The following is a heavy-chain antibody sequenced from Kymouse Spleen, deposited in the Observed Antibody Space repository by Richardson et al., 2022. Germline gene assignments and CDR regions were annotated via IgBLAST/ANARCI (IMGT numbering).Heavy chain of an antibody. Sequence: EVQLVESGGGLVKPGGSLRLSCAASGFTFSNAWMSWVRQAPGKGLEWVGRIKSKTDGGTTDYAAPVKGRFTISRDDSKNTLYLQMNSLKTEDTAVYYCTTYYSNYDYFDYWGQGTLVTVSS. V-gene: IGHV3-15*01. J-gene: IGHJ4*02. CDR1: GFTFSNAW. D-gene: IGHD4-11,IGHD4-11*01. CDR3: TTYYSNYDYFDY. CDR2: IKSKTDGGTT.